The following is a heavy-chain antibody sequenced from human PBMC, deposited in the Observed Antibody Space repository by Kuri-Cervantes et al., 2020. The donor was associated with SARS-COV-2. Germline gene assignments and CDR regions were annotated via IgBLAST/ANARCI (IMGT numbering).Heavy chain of an antibody. CDR1: GFTFSSYG. J-gene: IGHJ4*02. Sequence: GESLKISCAASGFTFSSYGMHWVRQAPGKGLEWVAVIWYDGSNKYYADSVKGRFTISRDNSKNTLYLQMNSLRAEDTAVYYCAGAGYYDLWSGYYPVDYWGQGTLVTVSS. CDR3: AGAGYYDLWSGYYPVDY. V-gene: IGHV3-33*01. CDR2: IWYDGSNK. D-gene: IGHD3-3*01.